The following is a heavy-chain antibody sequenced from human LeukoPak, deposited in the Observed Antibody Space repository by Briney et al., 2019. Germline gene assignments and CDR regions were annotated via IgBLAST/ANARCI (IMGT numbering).Heavy chain of an antibody. CDR1: GFTFRTYC. CDR3: ARGGRHDYDGRPPDY. D-gene: IGHD4-23*01. CDR2: KGGDGSNT. V-gene: IGHV3-74*01. J-gene: IGHJ4*02. Sequence: QPGGSLRLSCGASGFTFRTYCMHGVRHAPGKGLVCVSRKGGDGSNTNFADSVRGRFAISRDNTKNTLYLQMNSLSAEDTAVYYCARGGRHDYDGRPPDYWGQGTLVTVSS.